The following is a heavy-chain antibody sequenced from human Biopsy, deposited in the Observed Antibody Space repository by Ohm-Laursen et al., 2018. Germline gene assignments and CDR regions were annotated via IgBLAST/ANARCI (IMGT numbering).Heavy chain of an antibody. CDR2: VHHDGRA. CDR1: GGTYSGYY. CDR3: ARFIVPSLHCSNGVCPIRWFDP. Sequence: PSQTLSLTCAVYGGTYSGYYWSWIRQPPGKGLEWIGEVHHDGRANYNPSLKSRVTISGDTSKKQFSLKLSGVTAADTAVYYCARFIVPSLHCSNGVCPIRWFDPWGQGTLVTVFS. J-gene: IGHJ5*02. D-gene: IGHD2-2*01. V-gene: IGHV4-34*01.